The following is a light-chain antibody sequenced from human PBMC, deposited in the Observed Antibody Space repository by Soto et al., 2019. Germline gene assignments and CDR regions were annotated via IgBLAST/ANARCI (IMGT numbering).Light chain of an antibody. CDR3: QQYNSYPYT. Sequence: DIQMTQSPSTVSASVGDGVTITCRASQSISTWLAWYQQKPGKAPNLLIYDASTLESGGPSGFSGSGSGTEFTLTISSLQPDDSATSYCQQYNSYPYTFGQGTKLEIK. CDR1: QSISTW. V-gene: IGKV1-5*01. J-gene: IGKJ2*01. CDR2: DAS.